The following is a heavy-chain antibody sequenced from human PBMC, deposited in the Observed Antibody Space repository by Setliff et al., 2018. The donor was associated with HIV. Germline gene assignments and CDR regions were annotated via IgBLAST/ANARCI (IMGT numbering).Heavy chain of an antibody. CDR1: GFSISRSYY. CDR2: VYHSGST. V-gene: IGHV4-38-2*01. J-gene: IGHJ4*02. CDR3: ARGGGVAVTTTGGTASFGY. Sequence: PSETLSLTCAVSGFSISRSYYWAWIRQPPGKGLEWIASVYHSGSTYYNPSLKSRVAISVDTSKNQFSLRVSSVTATDTAVYFCARGGGVAVTTTGGTASFGYWGQGTLVTVSS. D-gene: IGHD2-15*01.